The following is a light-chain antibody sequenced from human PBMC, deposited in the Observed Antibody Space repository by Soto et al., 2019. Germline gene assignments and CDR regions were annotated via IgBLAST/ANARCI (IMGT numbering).Light chain of an antibody. V-gene: IGKV3-20*01. Sequence: IVLTQSPGTLSFSPGERAVLSCRASQSVTNNYLAWYQQKFGQAPRLLIYGASSRATDIPDRFSGSGSGTDFTLTISRLEPEDFAVYYCQQYGGSSGTFGQGTKVAI. CDR1: QSVTNNY. J-gene: IGKJ1*01. CDR3: QQYGGSSGT. CDR2: GAS.